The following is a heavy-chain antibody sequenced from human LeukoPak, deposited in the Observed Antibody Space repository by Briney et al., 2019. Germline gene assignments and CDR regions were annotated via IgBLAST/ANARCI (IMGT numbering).Heavy chain of an antibody. CDR1: AGTFSNYG. CDR2: IRHDGSHK. J-gene: IGHJ4*02. Sequence: GGSLRLSCAESAGTFSNYGMHWVRQAPGKGLEWVTFIRHDGSHKSYADSVKGRFTISRDNSKNTLYLQMNNLRAEDTAVYYCALMRDGYTQWGQGTLVTVSS. V-gene: IGHV3-30*02. D-gene: IGHD5-24*01. CDR3: ALMRDGYTQ.